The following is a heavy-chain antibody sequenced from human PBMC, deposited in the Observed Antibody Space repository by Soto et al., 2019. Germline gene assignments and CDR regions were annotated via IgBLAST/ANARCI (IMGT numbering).Heavy chain of an antibody. D-gene: IGHD1-26*01. CDR2: IWYDGSNQ. CDR3: ARWRLVGPTIEAFDI. J-gene: IGHJ3*02. Sequence: QVQLVESGGGVVQPGRSLRLSCAASGFAFSSKGMHWVRQAPGKGLEWVAIIWYDGSNQYYADSVKGRFTVSRDNSKKSLYLQKNSLRGEDTAVYFCARWRLVGPTIEAFDIWGQGTMVTVSS. V-gene: IGHV3-33*01. CDR1: GFAFSSKG.